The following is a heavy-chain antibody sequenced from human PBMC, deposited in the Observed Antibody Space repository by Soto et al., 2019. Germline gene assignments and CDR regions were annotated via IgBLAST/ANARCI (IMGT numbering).Heavy chain of an antibody. Sequence: PSETLSLTCSVSDGSVNSGNYYWSWIRQPPRKGLEWIGHIYYIGTTDYNPSLKSRVTISVDTSKNQFSLKVTSVTAADTAVYFCAREEKQLSRYGGDFDYWGQGILVTVSS. J-gene: IGHJ4*02. D-gene: IGHD3-16*01. CDR2: IYYIGTT. CDR1: DGSVNSGNYY. CDR3: AREEKQLSRYGGDFDY. V-gene: IGHV4-61*01.